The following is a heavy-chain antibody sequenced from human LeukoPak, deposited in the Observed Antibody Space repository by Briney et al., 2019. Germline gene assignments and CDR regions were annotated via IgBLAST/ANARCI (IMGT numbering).Heavy chain of an antibody. J-gene: IGHJ6*02. V-gene: IGHV3-21*01. CDR3: ARPLEWSYYYGMDV. CDR1: GFTFSSDS. CDR2: ISSSSSYI. Sequence: GGSLRLSCAASGFTFSSDSMNWVRQAPGKGLEWVSSISSSSSYIYYADSVKGRFTISRDNAKNSLYLQMNSLRAEDTAVYYCARPLEWSYYYGMDVWGQGTTVTVSS. D-gene: IGHD3-3*01.